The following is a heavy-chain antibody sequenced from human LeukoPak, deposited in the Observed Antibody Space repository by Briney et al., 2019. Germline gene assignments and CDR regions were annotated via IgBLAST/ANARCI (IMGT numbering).Heavy chain of an antibody. CDR3: ARMRDYYGSGSYYNSSYPSSWYFDL. J-gene: IGHJ2*01. Sequence: PSETLSLTCAVYGGSFSGYYWSWIRQPTGKGLEWIGEINHSGSTNYTPSLKSRVTISVDTSKNQFSLKLSSVTAADTAVYYCARMRDYYGSGSYYNSSYPSSWYFDLWGRGTLVTVSS. V-gene: IGHV4-34*01. CDR1: GGSFSGYY. D-gene: IGHD3-10*01. CDR2: INHSGST.